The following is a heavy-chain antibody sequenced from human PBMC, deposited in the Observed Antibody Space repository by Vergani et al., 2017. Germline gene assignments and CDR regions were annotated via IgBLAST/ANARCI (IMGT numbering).Heavy chain of an antibody. CDR2: IYYSGST. Sequence: QVQLQESGPGLVKPSETLSLTCTVSGGSISSYYWSWIRQPPGKGLEWIGYIYYSGSTNYNPSLKSRVTISGDTSKNQFSLKLSSVTAADTAVYYCARDMMYGDSPDYFDYWGQGTLVTVSS. V-gene: IGHV4-59*01. J-gene: IGHJ4*02. D-gene: IGHD4-17*01. CDR3: ARDMMYGDSPDYFDY. CDR1: GGSISSYY.